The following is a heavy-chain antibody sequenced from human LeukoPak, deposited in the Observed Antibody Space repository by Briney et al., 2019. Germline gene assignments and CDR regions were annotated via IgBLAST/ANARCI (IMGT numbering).Heavy chain of an antibody. CDR2: IYSGGST. J-gene: IGHJ4*02. Sequence: GGSLRLSCAASVFTVSSNSMRWVRQAPGKGLEWVSVIYSGGSTYYADSVKGRFTISRDNSKNTLYLQMNSLRAEDTAVYYCAREISDYDSSGPLGYWGQGTLVTVSS. D-gene: IGHD3-22*01. CDR3: AREISDYDSSGPLGY. CDR1: VFTVSSNS. V-gene: IGHV3-53*01.